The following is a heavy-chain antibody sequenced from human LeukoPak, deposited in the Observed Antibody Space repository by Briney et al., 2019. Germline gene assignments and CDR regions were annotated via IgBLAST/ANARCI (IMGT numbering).Heavy chain of an antibody. V-gene: IGHV1-69*13. J-gene: IGHJ4*02. CDR2: IIPIFGTA. CDR3: ARDGDYPPYYFDY. Sequence: SVKVSCKASGGTFSSYAISWVRQAPGQGLEWMGGIIPIFGTANYAQKFQGRVTITADESTSTAYMELSSLRSEDTAVYYCARDGDYPPYYFDYWGQGTLVTVSP. CDR1: GGTFSSYA. D-gene: IGHD4-17*01.